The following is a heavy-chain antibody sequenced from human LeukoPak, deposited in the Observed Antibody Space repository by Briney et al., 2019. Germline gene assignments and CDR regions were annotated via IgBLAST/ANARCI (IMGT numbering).Heavy chain of an antibody. CDR3: ARVVSSSWEWRLDP. CDR1: GYTFTGYY. CDR2: INPNSGGT. J-gene: IGHJ5*02. V-gene: IGHV1-2*02. Sequence: ASVKVSCKASGYTFTGYYMHWVRQAPGQGLEWMGWINPNSGGTNYAQKFQGRVTMTRDTSISTAYMELSRLRSDDTAVYHCARVVSSSWEWRLDPWGQGTLVTVSS. D-gene: IGHD6-13*01.